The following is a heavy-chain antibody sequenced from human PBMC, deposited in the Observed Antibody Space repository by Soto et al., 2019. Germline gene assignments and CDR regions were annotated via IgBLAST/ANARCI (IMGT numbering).Heavy chain of an antibody. CDR1: GYTLTELS. J-gene: IGHJ6*02. V-gene: IGHV1-24*01. CDR3: ATAEAVVAALGGYYYGMDV. D-gene: IGHD2-15*01. Sequence: AAVKVSCKVSGYTLTELSMHWVRQAPGKGXEWMGGFDPEDGETIYAQKFQGRVTMTEDTSTDTAYMELSSLRSEDTAVYYCATAEAVVAALGGYYYGMDVWGQGTTVTVSS. CDR2: FDPEDGET.